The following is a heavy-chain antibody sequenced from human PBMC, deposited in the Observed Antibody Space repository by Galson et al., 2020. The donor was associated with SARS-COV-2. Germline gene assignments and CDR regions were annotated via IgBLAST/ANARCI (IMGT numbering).Heavy chain of an antibody. CDR3: ARRAWLEF. J-gene: IGHJ4*02. CDR1: GFTFSSFP. CDR2: ISDDSGVNT. D-gene: IGHD5-12*01. Sequence: GGSLRLSCAASGFTFSSFPMSWVRQSPGKGLEWVSGISDDSGVNTFYADSVKGRFTITRDNFKNTLYLQMNSLRADDTAVYYCARRAWLEFGGQGTLVTVSS. V-gene: IGHV3-23*01.